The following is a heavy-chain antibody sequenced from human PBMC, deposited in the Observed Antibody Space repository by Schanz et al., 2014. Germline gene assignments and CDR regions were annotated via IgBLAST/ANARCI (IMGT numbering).Heavy chain of an antibody. CDR2: ISGSSENT. CDR3: AKGKSEVRGIIHDY. D-gene: IGHD3-10*01. Sequence: EMQLLESGGGLAQPGGSLRLSCAASGFKFTDYAMTWVRQAPGKGLEWVATISGSSENTYYADSVKGRVTISRDNSRNTLFLQMRNLRADDTALYYCAKGKSEVRGIIHDYWGQGTMVVVSS. CDR1: GFKFTDYA. J-gene: IGHJ4*02. V-gene: IGHV3-23*01.